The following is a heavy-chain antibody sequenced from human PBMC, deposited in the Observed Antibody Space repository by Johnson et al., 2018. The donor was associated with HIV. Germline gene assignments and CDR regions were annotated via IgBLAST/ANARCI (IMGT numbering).Heavy chain of an antibody. J-gene: IGHJ3*02. D-gene: IGHD2-2*01. V-gene: IGHV3-13*01. CDR3: AKDMAQTSYYDAFDI. Sequence: VQLVESGGVVVQPGGSLRLSCAASGFTFADYAMHWVRQAPGKGLEWVSAIGTAGDTYYPGSVKGRFTISRENAKNSLYLQMNSLRAEDTALYYCAKDMAQTSYYDAFDIWGQGTMVTVSS. CDR1: GFTFADYA. CDR2: IGTAGDT.